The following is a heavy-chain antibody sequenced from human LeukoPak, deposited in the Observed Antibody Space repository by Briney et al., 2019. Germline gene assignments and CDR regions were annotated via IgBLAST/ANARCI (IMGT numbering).Heavy chain of an antibody. CDR1: GYIFTAYY. CDR3: ARVQYYNILTGSFQY. Sequence: GASVTVSCKASGYIFTAYYLHWVRQAPGQGLEWMGWINPDSGDTKFAQKFQGRVSMTRDTSISTAYMELSGLRSDGTAYYFCARVQYYNILTGSFQYWGQGTLVTVSS. D-gene: IGHD3-9*01. V-gene: IGHV1-2*02. CDR2: INPDSGDT. J-gene: IGHJ4*02.